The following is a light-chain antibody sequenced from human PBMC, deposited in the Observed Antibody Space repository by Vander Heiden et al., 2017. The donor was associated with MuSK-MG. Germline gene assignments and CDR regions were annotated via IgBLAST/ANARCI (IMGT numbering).Light chain of an antibody. CDR3: QKYDRAPFT. CDR2: AAS. J-gene: IGKJ3*01. V-gene: IGKV1-27*01. Sequence: DIQMTQSPSSLSASVGDGVTISCRASHAIRKYLAWYQQKPGKVPKLLIYAASTLQSGVPSRFSGSGSGTEFTLTISSLEPEDVATYFCQKYDRAPFTFGHGTKVDIK. CDR1: HAIRKY.